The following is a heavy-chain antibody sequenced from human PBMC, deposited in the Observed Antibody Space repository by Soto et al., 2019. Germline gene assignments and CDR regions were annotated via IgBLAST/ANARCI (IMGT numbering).Heavy chain of an antibody. D-gene: IGHD6-19*01. J-gene: IGHJ4*02. CDR1: GFTFSSYA. CDR2: ISGSGGST. Sequence: GGSLRLSCAASGFTFSSYAMSWVRQAPGKGLEWVSGISGSGGSTYYADSVKGRFTISRDNSKNTLYLQMNSLRAEDTAVYYWAKDRKSGSGWYWDYWGQGTLVTVSS. V-gene: IGHV3-23*01. CDR3: AKDRKSGSGWYWDY.